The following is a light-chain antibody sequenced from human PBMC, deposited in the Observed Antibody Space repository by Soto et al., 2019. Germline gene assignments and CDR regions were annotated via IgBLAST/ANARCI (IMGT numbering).Light chain of an antibody. J-gene: IGKJ2*01. CDR1: QSISSW. V-gene: IGKV1-5*03. CDR3: QQYGSYPYT. CDR2: KAS. Sequence: DIQMTQSPSTLSASVGDRVTITCRASQSISSWLGWYQQKPGTAPKLLIYKASSLQSGVPSRFSGSGSGTEFTLTISSLQPDDFATYYCQQYGSYPYTCGQGTKLEIK.